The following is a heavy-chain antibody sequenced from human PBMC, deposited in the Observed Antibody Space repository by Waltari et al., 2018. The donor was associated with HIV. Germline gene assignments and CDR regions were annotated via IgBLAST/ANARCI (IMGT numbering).Heavy chain of an antibody. CDR2: VRDERIDD. D-gene: IGHD1-26*01. CDR1: GVNLNLYD. V-gene: IGHV3-30*02. J-gene: IGHJ3*01. Sequence: HVHLVESGGAVVQPGGSLRHSCTASGVNLNLYDIHWVRQAPGGGLDWAARVRDERIDDYYGETVKVRLTISRDNSKNAIFLERTILRLEDTAKYYCAKDGAPGRDAIFDSWGQGTLVTV. CDR3: AKDGAPGRDAIFDS.